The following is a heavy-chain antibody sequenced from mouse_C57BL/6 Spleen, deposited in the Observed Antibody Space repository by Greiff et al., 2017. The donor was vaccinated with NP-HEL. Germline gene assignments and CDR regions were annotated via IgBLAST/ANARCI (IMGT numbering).Heavy chain of an antibody. V-gene: IGHV1-15*01. CDR3: TLSYYGSEGFAD. CDR1: GYTFTDYE. Sequence: VQLQQSGAELVRPGASVTLSCKASGYTFTDYEMHWVKQTPVHGLEWIGAIDPETGGTAYNQKFKGKAILTADKSSSTAYMELRSLTSEDSAVYYCTLSYYGSEGFADWGQGTLVTVSA. D-gene: IGHD1-1*01. CDR2: IDPETGGT. J-gene: IGHJ3*01.